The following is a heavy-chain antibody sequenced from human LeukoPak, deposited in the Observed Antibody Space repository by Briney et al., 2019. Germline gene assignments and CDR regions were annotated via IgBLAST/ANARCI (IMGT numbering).Heavy chain of an antibody. D-gene: IGHD3-10*02. Sequence: GGSLRLSCAASGFTFSSYWMHWVRQAPGKGLVWVSRIDSDGSSTRYADSVKGRFTISRDNAKNTLTLQMNSLRAEDTAVYYCARDTMLGMGNPWGRGTLVTVSS. CDR2: IDSDGSST. J-gene: IGHJ5*02. CDR1: GFTFSSYW. CDR3: ARDTMLGMGNP. V-gene: IGHV3-74*01.